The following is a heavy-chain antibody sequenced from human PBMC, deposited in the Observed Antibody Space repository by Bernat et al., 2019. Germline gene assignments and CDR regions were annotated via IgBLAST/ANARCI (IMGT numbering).Heavy chain of an antibody. D-gene: IGHD2-2*01. J-gene: IGHJ4*02. CDR1: GYTFTGYY. CDR3: ARVRVDCSSTSCHFDY. CDR2: INPNSGGT. Sequence: QVQLVQSGAEVKKPGASVKVSCKASGYTFTGYYMHWVRQAPGQGLEWMGWINPNSGGTNYAQKFQGWVTMTRDTSISTAYMELSRLRSDDTAVYYCARVRVDCSSTSCHFDYWGQGTLVTVSS. V-gene: IGHV1-2*04.